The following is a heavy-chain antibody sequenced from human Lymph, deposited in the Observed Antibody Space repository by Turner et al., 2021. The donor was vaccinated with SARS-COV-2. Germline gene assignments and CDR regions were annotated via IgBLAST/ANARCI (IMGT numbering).Heavy chain of an antibody. J-gene: IGHJ5*02. Sequence: QVQLVQSEAEVTEPGSSVNVPGKASGGTFSSYAITLVRHAPGQVLEWMGGIIPIHAIENYEQKFQGRVTITADNSTSTAYMELSSLRTEDKAVDYCARDAPYCSSTSCYDPWGQGTLVTVSS. CDR1: GGTFSSYA. CDR3: ARDAPYCSSTSCYDP. V-gene: IGHV1-69*10. D-gene: IGHD2-2*01. CDR2: IIPIHAIE.